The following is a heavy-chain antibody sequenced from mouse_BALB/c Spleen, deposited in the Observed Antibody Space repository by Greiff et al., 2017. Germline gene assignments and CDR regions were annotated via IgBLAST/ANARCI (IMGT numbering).Heavy chain of an antibody. Sequence: EVMLVESGGGLVKPGGSLKLSCAASGFTFSSYAMSWVRQSPEKRLEWVAEISSGGSYTYYPDTVTGRFTISRDNAKNTLYVEMSSLRSEDTAMYYCARDDGYYSFAYWGQGTLVTVSA. CDR1: GFTFSSYA. CDR2: ISSGGSYT. V-gene: IGHV5-9-4*01. J-gene: IGHJ3*01. D-gene: IGHD2-3*01. CDR3: ARDDGYYSFAY.